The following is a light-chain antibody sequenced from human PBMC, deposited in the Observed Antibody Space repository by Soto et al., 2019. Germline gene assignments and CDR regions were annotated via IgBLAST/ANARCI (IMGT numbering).Light chain of an antibody. CDR1: QSISSW. CDR2: KAS. J-gene: IGKJ1*01. V-gene: IGKV1-5*03. CDR3: QQYNSYSWT. Sequence: DIPMTQSPSTLSASVGDRVTITCRASQSISSWLAWYQQKPGKAPKLLIYKASSLESGVPSRFSGSGSGTECTLTISSLQPDDYATYYYQQYNSYSWTYGQGTKVEIK.